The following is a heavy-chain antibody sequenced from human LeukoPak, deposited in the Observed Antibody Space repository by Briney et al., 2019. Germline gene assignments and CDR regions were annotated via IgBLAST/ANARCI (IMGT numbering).Heavy chain of an antibody. Sequence: SETLSLTCTVSGGPISSSSYYWGWIRQPPGKGLEWIGSIYYSGSTYYNPSLKSRVTISVDTSKNQFSLKLSSVTAADTAVYYCARLRHPNYWGQGTLVTVSS. J-gene: IGHJ4*02. CDR2: IYYSGST. CDR1: GGPISSSSYY. V-gene: IGHV4-39*01. CDR3: ARLRHPNY.